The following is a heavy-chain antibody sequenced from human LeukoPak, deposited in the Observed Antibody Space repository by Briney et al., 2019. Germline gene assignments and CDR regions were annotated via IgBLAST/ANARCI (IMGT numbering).Heavy chain of an antibody. CDR2: ISSSSSTI. V-gene: IGHV3-48*01. CDR3: ARSLLYYYDSSGPYFDY. CDR1: GFTFSSYS. J-gene: IGHJ4*02. Sequence: GSLRLSCAASGFTFSSYSMNWVRKARGKGLEWVSYISSSSSTIYYADSVKGRFTISRDDAKNSLYLQMNSLRAEDTAVYYCARSLLYYYDSSGPYFDYWGQGTLVTVSS. D-gene: IGHD3-22*01.